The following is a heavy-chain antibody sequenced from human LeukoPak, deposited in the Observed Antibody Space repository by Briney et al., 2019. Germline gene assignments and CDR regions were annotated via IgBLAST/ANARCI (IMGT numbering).Heavy chain of an antibody. Sequence: GGSLRLSCAASGFTFSSYAMTWVRQAPGKGLEWVSAISGSGYNSYYADSVKGRFTISRDNSKNTLFLQMNSLRGEDTAIYYCAKWMVRRDFWSGAFDIWGQGTMVTV. J-gene: IGHJ3*02. CDR3: AKWMVRRDFWSGAFDI. D-gene: IGHD3-3*01. CDR2: ISGSGYNS. V-gene: IGHV3-23*01. CDR1: GFTFSSYA.